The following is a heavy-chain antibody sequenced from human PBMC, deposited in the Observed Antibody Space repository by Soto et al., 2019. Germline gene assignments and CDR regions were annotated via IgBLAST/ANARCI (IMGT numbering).Heavy chain of an antibody. CDR2: TYYRSKWYN. Sequence: PSQTLSLTCAISGDSVSSNSAAWNWIRQSPSRGLEWLGRTYYRSKWYNDYAVSVKSRITINPDTSKNQFSLQLNSVTPEDTAVYYCARVVGDSGSYFDCGMDVWGQGTTVTVAS. CDR3: ARVVGDSGSYFDCGMDV. J-gene: IGHJ6*02. CDR1: GDSVSSNSAA. D-gene: IGHD1-26*01. V-gene: IGHV6-1*01.